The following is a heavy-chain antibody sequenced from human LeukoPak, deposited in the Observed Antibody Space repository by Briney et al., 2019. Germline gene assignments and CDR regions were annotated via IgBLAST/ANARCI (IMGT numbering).Heavy chain of an antibody. D-gene: IGHD2-2*02. CDR3: AKEGQYCSSTSCYTPDAFDI. CDR1: GFTFSSYG. Sequence: GGSLRLSCAASGFTFSSYGMHWGRQAPGKGLEWVAFIRYDGSNKYYADSVKGRFTISRDNSKNTLYLQMNSLRAEDTAVYYCAKEGQYCSSTSCYTPDAFDIWGQGTMVTVSS. CDR2: IRYDGSNK. V-gene: IGHV3-30*02. J-gene: IGHJ3*02.